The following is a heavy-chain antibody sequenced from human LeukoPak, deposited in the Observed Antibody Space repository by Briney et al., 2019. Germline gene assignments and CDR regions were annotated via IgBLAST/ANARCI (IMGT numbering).Heavy chain of an antibody. Sequence: GGSLRLSCAASGFTFTSAWMNWVRQAPGKGLEWLGRIKSKADGGISDYAEPVKGRFTFSRDDSKNTLYLLMNSLKTEDTAVYYCTTTYHYDSSPGSFDYWGQGTLVTVS. CDR2: IKSKADGGIS. CDR3: TTTYHYDSSPGSFDY. J-gene: IGHJ4*02. CDR1: GFTFTSAW. D-gene: IGHD3-22*01. V-gene: IGHV3-15*01.